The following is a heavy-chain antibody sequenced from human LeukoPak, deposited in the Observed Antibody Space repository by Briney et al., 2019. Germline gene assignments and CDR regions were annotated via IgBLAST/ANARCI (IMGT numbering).Heavy chain of an antibody. CDR2: IKSKTDGGTT. D-gene: IGHD3-16*01. CDR3: CHQPSYVSLYAFDI. V-gene: IGHV3-15*01. CDR1: GFTFSNAW. J-gene: IGHJ3*02. Sequence: GGSLRLSCAASGFTFSNAWMSWVRQAPGKGLEWVGRIKSKTDGGTTDYAAPVKGRFTISRDDSKNTLYLQMNSLKTEDTAVYYCCHQPSYVSLYAFDIWGQGTMVTVSS.